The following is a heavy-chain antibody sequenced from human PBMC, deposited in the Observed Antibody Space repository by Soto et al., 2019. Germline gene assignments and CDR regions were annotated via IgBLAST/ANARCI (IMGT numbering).Heavy chain of an antibody. Sequence: QVQLQESGPGLVKPSQTLSLTCTVSGGSISSGGYYWSWIRQHPGKGLEWIGYIYYSGSTYYNPPPRSGVTISVDTPKNQFPLELSSVTAADPAVYYCAGGIDYWGQGTLVTVSS. CDR1: GGSISSGGYY. CDR3: AGGIDY. V-gene: IGHV4-31*03. CDR2: IYYSGST. J-gene: IGHJ4*02.